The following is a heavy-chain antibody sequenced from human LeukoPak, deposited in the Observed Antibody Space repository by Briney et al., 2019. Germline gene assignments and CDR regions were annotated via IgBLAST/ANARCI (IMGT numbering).Heavy chain of an antibody. V-gene: IGHV3-30*04. CDR2: ISYDGSYK. CDR3: ARADNWEGAKGD. J-gene: IGHJ3*01. CDR1: GFAFSSYA. Sequence: PGGSLRLSCAASGFAFSSYAMHWVRQAPGKGLEWVAVISYDGSYKYYADSVKGRFTISRDNSKNTLYLQVNSLRAEDTAVYYCARADNWEGAKGDWGQGTMVTVSS. D-gene: IGHD3-16*01.